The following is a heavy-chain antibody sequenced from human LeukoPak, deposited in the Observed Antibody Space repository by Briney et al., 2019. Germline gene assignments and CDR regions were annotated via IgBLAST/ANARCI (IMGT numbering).Heavy chain of an antibody. D-gene: IGHD3-22*01. V-gene: IGHV4-59*12. Sequence: SETLSLTCTVSGGSISSYYWSWIRQPPGKGLEWIGYIYYSGSTNYNPSLKSRVTISVDTSKNQFSLKLSSVTAADTAVYYCARGLNYYDSSGYYYYWGQGTLVTVSS. J-gene: IGHJ4*02. CDR1: GGSISSYY. CDR3: ARGLNYYDSSGYYYY. CDR2: IYYSGST.